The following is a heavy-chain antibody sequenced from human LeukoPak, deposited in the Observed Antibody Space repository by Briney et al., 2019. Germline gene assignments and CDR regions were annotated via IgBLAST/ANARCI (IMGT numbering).Heavy chain of an antibody. J-gene: IGHJ4*02. CDR1: GYTLTELS. CDR3: ATPVGGDSNYVGGRFDY. D-gene: IGHD4-11*01. V-gene: IGHV1-24*01. Sequence: ASVKVSCKXSGYTLTELSMHWVRQAPGKGLEWMGGFDPEDGETIYSQKFQGRVTMTEDTSTDTAYMELSSLRSEDTAVYYCATPVGGDSNYVGGRFDYWGQGTLVTVSS. CDR2: FDPEDGET.